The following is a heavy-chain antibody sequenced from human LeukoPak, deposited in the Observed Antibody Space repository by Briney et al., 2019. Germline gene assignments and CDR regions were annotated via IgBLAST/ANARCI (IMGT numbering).Heavy chain of an antibody. J-gene: IGHJ4*02. CDR3: ARMGWVYSSSVPYYFDY. V-gene: IGHV5-51*01. Sequence: GASLQISCKGSGSRFTSYWIGGARQMPGKGLEWMGIIYPGDSDTRYSPSFQGQVTISADKSISTAYLQWSSLKASDTAMYYCARMGWVYSSSVPYYFDYWGQGTLVTVSS. D-gene: IGHD6-13*01. CDR1: GSRFTSYW. CDR2: IYPGDSDT.